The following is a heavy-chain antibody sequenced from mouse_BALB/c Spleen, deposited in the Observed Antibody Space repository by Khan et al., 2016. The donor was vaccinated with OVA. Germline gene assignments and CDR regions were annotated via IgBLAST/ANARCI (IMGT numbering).Heavy chain of an antibody. CDR3: ARGGAAYYRNDRCAMEY. J-gene: IGHJ4*01. V-gene: IGHV9-4*02. CDR2: INTHSGVP. Sequence: QIQLVQSGPELKKPGETVRISCTASGYTFPTAGIQWVQKMPGKGLKWIGWINTHSGVPKYAEDFKGRFAFSLEISVNTAYLQITNLKNEDTATYCCARGGAAYYRNDRCAMEYWGQGTSVTVSS. D-gene: IGHD2-14*01. CDR1: GYTFPTAG.